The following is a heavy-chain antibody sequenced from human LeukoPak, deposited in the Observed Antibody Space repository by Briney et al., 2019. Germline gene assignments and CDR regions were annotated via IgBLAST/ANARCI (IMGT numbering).Heavy chain of an antibody. CDR2: MSRSGDII. D-gene: IGHD6-19*01. CDR3: AKPVISSRGWYYDY. V-gene: IGHV3-48*01. Sequence: GGSLRLSCAASGFTFSDYNMNWVRQVPGKGLESVSYMSRSGDIIYYADSVKGRFTISRDNAKNSLYLQMNSLRAEDTAVYYCAKPVISSRGWYYDYWGQGTLVTVSS. CDR1: GFTFSDYN. J-gene: IGHJ4*02.